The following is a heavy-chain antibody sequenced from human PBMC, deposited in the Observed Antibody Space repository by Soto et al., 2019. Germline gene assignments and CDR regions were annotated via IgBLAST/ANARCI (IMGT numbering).Heavy chain of an antibody. CDR2: ISTYNGNT. V-gene: IGHV1-18*01. D-gene: IGHD2-15*01. CDR3: ARGFRVAATRWWFDP. J-gene: IGHJ5*02. CDR1: GYTFTSYD. Sequence: QVQLVQSGAEVKKPGASVKVSCKASGYTFTSYDISWVRQAPGQGLEWMGWISTYNGNTNYAQKLQGRVTMTTDTSTSTAYMGLRSLRADDTAVYYCARGFRVAATRWWFDPWGQGPLVTVSS.